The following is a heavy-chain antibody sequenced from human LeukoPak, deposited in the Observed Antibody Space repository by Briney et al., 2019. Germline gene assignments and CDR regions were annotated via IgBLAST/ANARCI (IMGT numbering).Heavy chain of an antibody. CDR3: ARGDGYCSSTSCQGGWFDP. Sequence: SETLSLTCTVSGGSISSYYWSWIRQPPGKGLEWIGYIYYSGSTNYNPSLKSRVTISVDTSKTQFSLKLTSVTAADTAVYYCARGDGYCSSTSCQGGWFDPWGQGTLVTVSS. CDR2: IYYSGST. J-gene: IGHJ5*02. V-gene: IGHV4-59*01. D-gene: IGHD2-2*01. CDR1: GGSISSYY.